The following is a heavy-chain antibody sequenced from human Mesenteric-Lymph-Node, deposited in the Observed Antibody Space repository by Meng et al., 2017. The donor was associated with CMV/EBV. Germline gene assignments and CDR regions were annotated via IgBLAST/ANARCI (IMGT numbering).Heavy chain of an antibody. J-gene: IGHJ4*02. D-gene: IGHD4-23*01. V-gene: IGHV3-7*01. Sequence: GESLKISCAASGFTFSSYSMNWVRQAPGKGLEWVANIKQDGSEKYYVDSVRGRFTISRDNAKNSLYLQMNSLRAEDTAVYYCAREAGGGNWVGYWGQGTLVTVSS. CDR2: IKQDGSEK. CDR3: AREAGGGNWVGY. CDR1: GFTFSSYS.